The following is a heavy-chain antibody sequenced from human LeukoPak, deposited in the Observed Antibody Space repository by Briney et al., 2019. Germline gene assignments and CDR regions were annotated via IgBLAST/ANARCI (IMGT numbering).Heavy chain of an antibody. D-gene: IGHD1-1*01. CDR2: IYHRGTT. Sequence: SETLSLTCTVSGGSISSHYWSWIRQPPGKGLEWIGQIYHRGTTSYNPSLKSRVTISVDTSKNQFSLKLTSVTAADTAVYYCARAFDDDYYYYMDVWGKGTTVTVSS. J-gene: IGHJ6*03. CDR3: ARAFDDDYYYYMDV. V-gene: IGHV4-59*11. CDR1: GGSISSHY.